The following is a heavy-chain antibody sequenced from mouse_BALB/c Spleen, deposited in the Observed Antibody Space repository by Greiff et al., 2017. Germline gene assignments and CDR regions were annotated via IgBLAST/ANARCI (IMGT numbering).Heavy chain of an antibody. CDR1: GFTFSSYT. CDR2: ISNGGGST. Sequence: DVMLVESGGGLVQPGGSLKLSCAASGFTFSSYTMSWVRQTPEKRLEWVAYISNGGGSTYYPDTVKGRFTISRDNAKNTLYLQMSSLKSEDTAMYYCARHSFSFDYWGQGTTLTVSS. V-gene: IGHV5-12-2*01. J-gene: IGHJ2*01. CDR3: ARHSFSFDY.